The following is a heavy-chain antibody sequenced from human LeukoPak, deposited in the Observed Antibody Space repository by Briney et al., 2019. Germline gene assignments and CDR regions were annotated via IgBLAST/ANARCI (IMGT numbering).Heavy chain of an antibody. CDR3: ARGGYYYYYMDV. J-gene: IGHJ6*03. Sequence: GASVKVSCKASGYTFTSSEINWVRQATGQGLEWMGWMNPNSGKTGYAERFQGRVTMTRNTSISTAYMELSSLRSDDTAVYYCARGGYYYYYMDVWGTGTTVTVSS. V-gene: IGHV1-8*02. CDR2: MNPNSGKT. CDR1: GYTFTSSE.